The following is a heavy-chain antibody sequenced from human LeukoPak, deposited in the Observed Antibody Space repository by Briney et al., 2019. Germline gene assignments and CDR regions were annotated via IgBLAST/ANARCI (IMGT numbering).Heavy chain of an antibody. CDR1: GYTFTSYP. CDR2: INTNTGNP. CDR3: ARGIFGELYSSLGF. J-gene: IGHJ4*02. Sequence: GASVKVPCKASGYTFTSYPMNWVRQAPGQGLEWMGWINTNTGNPTYAQGFTGRFVFSLDTSVSTAYLQISSLKAEDTAVYYCARGIFGELYSSLGFWGQGTLVTVSS. D-gene: IGHD3-10*01. V-gene: IGHV7-4-1*02.